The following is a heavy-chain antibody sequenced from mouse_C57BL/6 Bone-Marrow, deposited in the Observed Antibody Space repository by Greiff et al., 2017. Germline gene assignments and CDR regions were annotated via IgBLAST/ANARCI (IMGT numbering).Heavy chain of an antibody. V-gene: IGHV1-81*01. CDR3: ARRYYSNYVRAMDY. CDR2: IYPRSGNT. J-gene: IGHJ4*01. CDR1: GYTFTSYG. D-gene: IGHD2-5*01. Sequence: QVQLQQSGAELARPGASVKLSCKASGYTFTSYGISWVKQRTGQGLEWIGEIYPRSGNTYYNEKFQGKDTLTADKSSSTAYMELRSLTSEDSAVYYCARRYYSNYVRAMDYWGQGTSVTVSS.